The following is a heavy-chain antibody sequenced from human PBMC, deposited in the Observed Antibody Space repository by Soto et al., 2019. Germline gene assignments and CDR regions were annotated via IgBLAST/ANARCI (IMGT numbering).Heavy chain of an antibody. Sequence: GGSLRLSCTGSGFTFSSYAMHWVRLAPGKGLEWVAVVSYDGSIENYADSVRGRFTISRGNSKNTVFLQMNSLRVEDTAVYYCAKDLYYYDFSLDDSWGQGTLVTV. J-gene: IGHJ5*02. CDR1: GFTFSSYA. V-gene: IGHV3-30*04. CDR2: VSYDGSIE. CDR3: AKDLYYYDFSLDDS. D-gene: IGHD3-16*01.